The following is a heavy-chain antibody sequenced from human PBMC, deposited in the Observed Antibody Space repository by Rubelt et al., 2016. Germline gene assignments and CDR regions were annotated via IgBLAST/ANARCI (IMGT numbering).Heavy chain of an antibody. CDR2: INPSGNT. Sequence: QVHLQQWGAGLLKPSETLSLTCAVYGGSISGYYWSWIRQPPGKGLEWIGEINPSGNTDYNPSLKSRVTISAETSKNQLSLKLSSVTAADTAVYYCAADFLGAAGTGDWGQGTLVTVSS. J-gene: IGHJ4*02. CDR3: AADFLGAAGTGD. V-gene: IGHV4-34*01. CDR1: GGSISGYY. D-gene: IGHD6-13*01.